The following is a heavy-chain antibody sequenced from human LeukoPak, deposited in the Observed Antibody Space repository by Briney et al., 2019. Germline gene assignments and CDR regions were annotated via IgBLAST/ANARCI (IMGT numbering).Heavy chain of an antibody. D-gene: IGHD3-10*01. J-gene: IGHJ4*02. CDR3: ARGSSGSYFLNWGLCEIGFDY. CDR1: GFTFSSYW. Sequence: PGGSLRLSCAASGFTFSSYWMSWVRQAPGKGLEWVANIKQDGSEKYYVDSVKGRFTISRDNAKNSLYLQMNSLRAEDTAVYYCARGSSGSYFLNWGLCEIGFDYWGQGTLVTVSS. CDR2: IKQDGSEK. V-gene: IGHV3-7*01.